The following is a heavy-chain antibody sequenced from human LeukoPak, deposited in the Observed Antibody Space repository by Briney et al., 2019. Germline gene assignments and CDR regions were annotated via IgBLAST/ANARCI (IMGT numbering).Heavy chain of an antibody. CDR3: ARVWYGGKSGPDY. J-gene: IGHJ4*02. D-gene: IGHD1-26*01. Sequence: SETLSLTCTVSGYSINDGYNWGWIRPPPGKGLEWIGYVSHFGSTYYNPSLKHRLTISEDTSKNQFSLSLTSVTAADTAVYYCARVWYGGKSGPDYWGQGTLVTVAS. CDR2: VSHFGST. CDR1: GYSINDGYN. V-gene: IGHV4-38-2*02.